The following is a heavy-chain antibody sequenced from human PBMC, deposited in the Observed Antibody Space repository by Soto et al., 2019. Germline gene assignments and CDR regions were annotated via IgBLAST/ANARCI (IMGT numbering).Heavy chain of an antibody. D-gene: IGHD6-19*01. CDR3: AREDLDSSGWSVFLPSGMDV. Sequence: PGESLKISCAASGFTFSSYSMNWVRQAPGKGLEWVSSISSSSSYIYYADSVKGRFTISRDNAKNSLYLQMNSLRAEDTAVYYCAREDLDSSGWSVFLPSGMDVWGQGTTVTVSS. J-gene: IGHJ6*02. V-gene: IGHV3-21*01. CDR1: GFTFSSYS. CDR2: ISSSSSYI.